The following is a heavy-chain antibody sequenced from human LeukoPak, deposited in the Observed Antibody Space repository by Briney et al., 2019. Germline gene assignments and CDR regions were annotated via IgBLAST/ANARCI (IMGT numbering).Heavy chain of an antibody. CDR3: ARVTSSTPPYDAFDI. D-gene: IGHD6-13*01. J-gene: IGHJ3*02. V-gene: IGHV1-69*06. CDR1: GGTFSSYA. Sequence: GASVKVSCKASGGTFSSYAISWVRQAPGQGLEWMGGIIPIFGTANYAQKFQGRVTITADKSTSTAYMELSSLRSEDTAVYYCARVTSSTPPYDAFDIWGQGTMVTVSS. CDR2: IIPIFGTA.